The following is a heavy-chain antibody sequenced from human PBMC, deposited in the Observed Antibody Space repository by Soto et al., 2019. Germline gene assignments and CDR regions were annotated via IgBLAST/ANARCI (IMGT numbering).Heavy chain of an antibody. CDR2: IYTSGST. J-gene: IGHJ4*02. CDR3: ARTVGAAYYFDF. Sequence: SETLFLTCNVSGDSMTKYYWSWIRQPAGKGLEWIGRIYTSGSTNYNPSLKSRVTMSIDTSNKHFSLNLKSVTAADTAVYYCARTVGAAYYFDFWGQGALVTVSS. CDR1: GDSMTKYY. D-gene: IGHD1-26*01. V-gene: IGHV4-4*07.